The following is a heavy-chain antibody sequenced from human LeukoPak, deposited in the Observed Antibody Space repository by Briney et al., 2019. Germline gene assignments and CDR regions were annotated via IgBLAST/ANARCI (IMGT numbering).Heavy chain of an antibody. CDR3: GRDPALIVVVPAATTAYGMDV. J-gene: IGHJ6*02. CDR1: GGTFSSYA. D-gene: IGHD2-2*01. V-gene: IGHV1-69*13. Sequence: ASVKVSCKASGGTFSSYAISWVRQAPGQGLEWMGGIIPIFGTANYAQKFQGRVTITADESTSTAYMELSSLRSEDTAVYYCGRDPALIVVVPAATTAYGMDVWGQGTTVTVSS. CDR2: IIPIFGTA.